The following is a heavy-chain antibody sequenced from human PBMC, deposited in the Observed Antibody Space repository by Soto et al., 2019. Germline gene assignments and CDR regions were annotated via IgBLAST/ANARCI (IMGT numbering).Heavy chain of an antibody. D-gene: IGHD3-22*01. CDR3: ASYYYDSSGYYYDYYYYGMDV. V-gene: IGHV1-69*06. CDR2: IIPIFGTA. CDR1: GGTFSSYA. Sequence: SVKVSCKASGGTFSSYAISWVRQAPGQGLEWMGGIIPIFGTANYAQKFQGRVTITADKSTSTAYMELSSLRSEDTAVYYCASYYYDSSGYYYDYYYYGMDVWGQGXTVTVSS. J-gene: IGHJ6*02.